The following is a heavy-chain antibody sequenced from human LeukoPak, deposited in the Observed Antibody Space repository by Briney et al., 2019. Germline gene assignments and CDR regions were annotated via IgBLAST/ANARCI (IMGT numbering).Heavy chain of an antibody. CDR1: GGSISSYY. V-gene: IGHV4-59*01. D-gene: IGHD6-6*01. Sequence: SETLCLTCTVSGGSISSYYCSWVRQPPGKGLEWIGHIYDSGSTNYDPSLESRVTISVDTSKNQCSPKLSSVTAADTAVYYCAGSAYSSSAYYYYYSMDVWGKGTTVTVSS. CDR3: AGSAYSSSAYYYYYSMDV. J-gene: IGHJ6*04. CDR2: IYDSGST.